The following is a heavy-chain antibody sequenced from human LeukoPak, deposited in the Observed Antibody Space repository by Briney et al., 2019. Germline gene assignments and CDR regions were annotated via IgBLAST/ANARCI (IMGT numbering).Heavy chain of an antibody. D-gene: IGHD6-19*01. V-gene: IGHV3-7*02. Sequence: PGGSLRLSCTASGITFSSYWMWWVRQAPGKGLQWVAHIKQDGTEKDYVDSVKGRFTVSRDNAKNSLYLQMNSLRAKDTAIYYCVLRGAVAAADFWGQGTLVTVSS. CDR3: VLRGAVAAADF. J-gene: IGHJ4*02. CDR1: GITFSSYW. CDR2: IKQDGTEK.